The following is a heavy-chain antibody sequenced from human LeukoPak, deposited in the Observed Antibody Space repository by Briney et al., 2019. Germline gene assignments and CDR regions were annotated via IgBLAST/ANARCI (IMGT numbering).Heavy chain of an antibody. CDR3: ARVMTTVATRGYFDL. Sequence: SETLSLTCAVYGGSFSGYYWSWIRQPPGKGLERIGDINHSGSTNYNPSLKSRVTISVDTSKNQFSLKLSSVTAADTAVYYCARVMTTVATRGYFDLWGRGTLVTVSS. CDR2: INHSGST. J-gene: IGHJ2*01. V-gene: IGHV4-34*01. CDR1: GGSFSGYY. D-gene: IGHD4-23*01.